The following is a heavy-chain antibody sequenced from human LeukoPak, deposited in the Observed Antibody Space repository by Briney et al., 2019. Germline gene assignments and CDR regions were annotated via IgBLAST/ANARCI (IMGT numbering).Heavy chain of an antibody. J-gene: IGHJ4*02. CDR1: GYTFTGYY. D-gene: IGHD2-2*01. V-gene: IGHV1-2*02. Sequence: GASVKVSCTASGYTFTGYYMHWVRQAPGQGLEWMGWINPNSGGTNYAQKFQGRVTMTRDTSISTAYMELSRLRSDDTAVYYCARDTYCSSTSCYVFDYWGQGTLVTVSS. CDR3: ARDTYCSSTSCYVFDY. CDR2: INPNSGGT.